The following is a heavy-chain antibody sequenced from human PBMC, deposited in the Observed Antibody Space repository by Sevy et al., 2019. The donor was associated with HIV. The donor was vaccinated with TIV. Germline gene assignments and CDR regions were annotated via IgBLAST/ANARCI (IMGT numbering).Heavy chain of an antibody. CDR2: ISASADTI. J-gene: IGHJ4*02. CDR1: GFIFSDYS. V-gene: IGHV3-48*01. Sequence: GGSLRLSCVASGFIFSDYSMNWVRQAPGKGLEWVSYISASADTIYYADSVKGRFTISRDNAKNSLYLQMNSLRAEDTAVYFCARGSCYDYVYWGQGTLVTVSS. D-gene: IGHD5-12*01. CDR3: ARGSCYDYVY.